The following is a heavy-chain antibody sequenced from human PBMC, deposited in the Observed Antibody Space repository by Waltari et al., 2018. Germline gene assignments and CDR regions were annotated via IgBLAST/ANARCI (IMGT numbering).Heavy chain of an antibody. Sequence: QVQLQESGPGLVKPSETLSLTCTVSGGSISSYYWSWIRQPPGKGLEWIGYIYYSGSTNYNPSLKSRVTISVDTSKNQFSLKLSSVTAADTAVYYCASAYSSSSLYYYGMDVWGQGTTVTVSS. CDR3: ASAYSSSSLYYYGMDV. D-gene: IGHD6-6*01. CDR1: GGSISSYY. CDR2: IYYSGST. V-gene: IGHV4-59*01. J-gene: IGHJ6*02.